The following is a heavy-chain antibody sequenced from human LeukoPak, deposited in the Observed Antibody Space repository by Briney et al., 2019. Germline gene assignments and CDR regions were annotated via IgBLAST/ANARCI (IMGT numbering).Heavy chain of an antibody. CDR2: INPNSGGT. D-gene: IGHD5-24*01. V-gene: IGHV1-2*02. J-gene: IGHJ3*02. CDR3: ARIRDGYNDAYDI. CDR1: GYSFTGYY. Sequence: GASVKVSCKASGYSFTGYYMHWVRQAPGQGLEWMGWINPNSGGTKYAQKFKGRVTMTRDTSISTAYMELSSLRSEDTAIYNCARIRDGYNDAYDIWGQGTVVTVPS.